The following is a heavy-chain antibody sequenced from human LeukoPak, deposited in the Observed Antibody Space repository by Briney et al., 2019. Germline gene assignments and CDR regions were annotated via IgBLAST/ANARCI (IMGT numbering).Heavy chain of an antibody. D-gene: IGHD3-10*01. Sequence: ASVKVSCKASGYTFTAYYIHWVRQAPGQGLEWMGWINPNSGGTNYAQKFQGRVTMTRDTSISTAYMELSRLRSDDTAVYYCAVVREAYYYGLGYWGQGTLVTVSS. CDR2: INPNSGGT. J-gene: IGHJ4*02. CDR3: AVVREAYYYGLGY. CDR1: GYTFTAYY. V-gene: IGHV1-2*02.